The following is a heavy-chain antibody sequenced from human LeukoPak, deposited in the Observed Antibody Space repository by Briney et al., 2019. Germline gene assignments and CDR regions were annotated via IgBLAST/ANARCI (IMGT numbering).Heavy chain of an antibody. CDR2: ISYDGSNK. Sequence: PGGSLRLSCAASGFTFSSYGMHWVRQAPGKGLEWVAVISYDGSNKYYADSVKGRFTISRDNSKNTLYLQMNSLRAEDTAVYYCAKEGYYYDSSPPVGYFDYWGQGTLVTVSS. J-gene: IGHJ4*02. CDR1: GFTFSSYG. CDR3: AKEGYYYDSSPPVGYFDY. V-gene: IGHV3-30*18. D-gene: IGHD3-22*01.